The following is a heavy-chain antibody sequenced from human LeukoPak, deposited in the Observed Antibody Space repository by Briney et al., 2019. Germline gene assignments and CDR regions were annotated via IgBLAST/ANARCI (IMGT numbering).Heavy chain of an antibody. D-gene: IGHD3-9*01. CDR2: IYPGDSDT. V-gene: IGHV5-51*01. CDR3: ASHRDYDILTGWGLPLDY. J-gene: IGHJ4*02. CDR1: GYSFTSYW. Sequence: GESLKISCKGSGYSFTSYWIGWVRQMPGKGLEWMGIIYPGDSDTRYSPSFQGQVTISADKSISTAYLQWSSLKASDTAMYYCASHRDYDILTGWGLPLDYWGQGTLVTVSS.